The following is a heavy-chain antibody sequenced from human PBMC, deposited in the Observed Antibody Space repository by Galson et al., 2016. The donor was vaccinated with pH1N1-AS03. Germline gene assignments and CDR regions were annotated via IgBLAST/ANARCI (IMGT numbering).Heavy chain of an antibody. V-gene: IGHV4-4*01. CDR1: GGSMTSPDW. CDR2: VHCSGTT. CDR3: ASAGYHTPGYHY. J-gene: IGHJ4*02. Sequence: ETLSLTCAVSGGSMTSPDWWTWVRQPPGKGLEWIGEVHCSGTTSYNPSLNSRVTMSIDKSNNQFPLNLGSVTAADTAVYFCASAGYHTPGYHYWGQGALVTVSS. D-gene: IGHD5-18*01.